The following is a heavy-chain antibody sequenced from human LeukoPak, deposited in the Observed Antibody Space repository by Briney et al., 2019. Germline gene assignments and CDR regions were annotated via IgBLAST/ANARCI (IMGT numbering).Heavy chain of an antibody. CDR1: GFTFSSYA. Sequence: GGSPRLSCAASGFTFSSYAMSWVRQAPGEGLEWVSAISGSGGSTYYADSVKGRFTISRDNSKNTLYLQMNSLRAEDTAVYYCAKYLRAEGWFDPWGQGTLVTVSS. V-gene: IGHV3-23*01. CDR3: AKYLRAEGWFDP. CDR2: ISGSGGST. J-gene: IGHJ5*02.